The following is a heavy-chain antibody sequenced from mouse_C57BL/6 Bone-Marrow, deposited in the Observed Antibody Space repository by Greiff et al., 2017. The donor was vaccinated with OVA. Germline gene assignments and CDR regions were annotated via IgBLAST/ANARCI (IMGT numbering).Heavy chain of an antibody. D-gene: IGHD3-2*02. J-gene: IGHJ3*01. CDR3: ARGEQLRLCLAWFAY. Sequence: EVQLQQSGPELVKPGASVKISCKASGYSFTDYNMNWVKQSNGKSLEWIGVINPNYGTTSYNQKFKGKATLNVDQSSSTAYMQLNSLTSEDSAVYYFARGEQLRLCLAWFAYWGQGTLVTVSA. CDR1: GYSFTDYN. CDR2: INPNYGTT. V-gene: IGHV1-39*01.